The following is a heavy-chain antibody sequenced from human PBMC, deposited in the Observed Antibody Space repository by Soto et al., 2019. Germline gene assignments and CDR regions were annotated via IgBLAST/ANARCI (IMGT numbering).Heavy chain of an antibody. CDR3: VRSGSSWNLREFDS. D-gene: IGHD6-13*01. J-gene: IGHJ4*02. CDR2: VTTSGDTM. V-gene: IGHV3-48*02. CDR1: GFTFSRYN. Sequence: EVQLVESGGGLVQPGGSLRLSCVASGFTFSRYNMHWVRQAPGKGLEWVAYVTTSGDTMFYADSVEGRFAISRDVAKNSVHLQMNSLGDEDTAVYYCVRSGSSWNLREFDSWGQGTLVTVSS.